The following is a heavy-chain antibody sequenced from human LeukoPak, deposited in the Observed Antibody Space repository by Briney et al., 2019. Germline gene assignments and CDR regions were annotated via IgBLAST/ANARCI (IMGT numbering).Heavy chain of an antibody. J-gene: IGHJ3*02. CDR3: ARDPPYDYGSGARAFDI. Sequence: PGGSLRLSCAAPGFTFSSYAMHWVRQAPGKGLEWVAVISYDGSNKYYADSVKGRFTISRDNSKNTLYLQMNSLRAEDTAVYYCARDPPYDYGSGARAFDIWGQGTMVTVSS. D-gene: IGHD3-10*01. V-gene: IGHV3-30*04. CDR2: ISYDGSNK. CDR1: GFTFSSYA.